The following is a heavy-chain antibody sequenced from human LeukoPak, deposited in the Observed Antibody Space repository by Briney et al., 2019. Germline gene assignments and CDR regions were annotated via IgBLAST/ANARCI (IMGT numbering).Heavy chain of an antibody. Sequence: GGSLRLSCAASGFTFSSYAMHWVRQAPGKGLEWVAVIWFDRTTEYYADSVKGRFTISRDNSKNTLYLQMNSLRAEDTAVYYCARGPEVVVAATWPHYFDYWGQGTLVTVSS. J-gene: IGHJ4*02. V-gene: IGHV3-33*08. D-gene: IGHD2-15*01. CDR3: ARGPEVVVAATWPHYFDY. CDR2: IWFDRTTE. CDR1: GFTFSSYA.